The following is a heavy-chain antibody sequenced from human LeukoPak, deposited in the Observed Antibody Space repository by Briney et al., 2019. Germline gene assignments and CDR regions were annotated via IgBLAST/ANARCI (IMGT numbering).Heavy chain of an antibody. CDR1: GFIFSNYW. Sequence: GGSLRLYCAASGFIFSNYWMSWVRQAPGKGLEWVANINEGGSDQYYVDSVEGRFTISRDNAKNSLYLQMNSLRAEDTAFYYCARNPDAGTTDYWGQGTLVTVSS. CDR2: INEGGSDQ. V-gene: IGHV3-7*01. CDR3: ARNPDAGTTDY. J-gene: IGHJ4*02. D-gene: IGHD1-1*01.